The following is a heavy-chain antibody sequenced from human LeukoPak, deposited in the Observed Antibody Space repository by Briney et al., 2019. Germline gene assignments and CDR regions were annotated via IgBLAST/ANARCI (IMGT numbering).Heavy chain of an antibody. D-gene: IGHD6-6*01. Sequence: PGGSLRLSCAASGFTFSSYSMNWVRQAPGKGLEWVSSISSSSSYIYYADSVKGRFTISRDNAKNSLYLQMNSLRAEDTALYYRARAKSSSSLLVRYFDYWGQGTLVTVSS. V-gene: IGHV3-21*04. CDR1: GFTFSSYS. J-gene: IGHJ4*02. CDR3: ARAKSSSSLLVRYFDY. CDR2: ISSSSSYI.